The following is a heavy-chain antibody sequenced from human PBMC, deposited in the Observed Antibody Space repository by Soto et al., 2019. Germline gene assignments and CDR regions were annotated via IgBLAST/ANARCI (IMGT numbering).Heavy chain of an antibody. V-gene: IGHV3-21*01. J-gene: IGHJ4*02. D-gene: IGHD6-6*01. CDR1: GFTFSSYS. Sequence: EVQLVESGGRLVKPGGSLRLSCAASGFTFSSYSMNWVRQAPGKGLEWVSSISSSSSYLYYADSVKGRSTISRDNAKNSLYLQMNSLRAEDTAVYYCARDLYSSSARYFDYWGQGTLVTVSS. CDR3: ARDLYSSSARYFDY. CDR2: ISSSSSYL.